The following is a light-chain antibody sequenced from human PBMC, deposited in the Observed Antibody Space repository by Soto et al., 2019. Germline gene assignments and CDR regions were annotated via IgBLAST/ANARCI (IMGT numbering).Light chain of an antibody. CDR1: SSDVGGYNY. V-gene: IGLV2-8*01. Sequence: QSALTQPPSASGSPGXSVTISCTGTSSDVGGYNYVSWYQQHPGKAPKLMIYEVSKRPSGVPDRFSGSKSGNTASLTVSGLQAEDEADYYCSSYAGSNNWVFGGGTKLTVL. J-gene: IGLJ3*02. CDR2: EVS. CDR3: SSYAGSNNWV.